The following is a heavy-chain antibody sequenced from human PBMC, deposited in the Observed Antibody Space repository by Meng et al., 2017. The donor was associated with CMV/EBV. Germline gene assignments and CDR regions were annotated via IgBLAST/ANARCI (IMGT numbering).Heavy chain of an antibody. V-gene: IGHV4-34*01. J-gene: IGHJ4*02. CDR2: INHSGST. CDR3: ARGGVEMATIGYYFDY. D-gene: IGHD5-24*01. Sequence: QLQQVGVRMLHPSETLALSCAVCGWSLSGYYWGWIRQRPGKGLEGIGEINHSGSTNYNPSLKSRVTISVDTSKNQFSLKLSSVTAADTAVYYCARGGVEMATIGYYFDYWGQGTLVTVSS. CDR1: GWSLSGYY.